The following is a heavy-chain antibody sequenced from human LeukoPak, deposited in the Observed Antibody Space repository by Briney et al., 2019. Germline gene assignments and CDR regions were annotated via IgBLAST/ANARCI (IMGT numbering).Heavy chain of an antibody. Sequence: PGGSLRLSCAASGFTFSSYEMNWVRQAPGKGLEWVSYISSTGTTIYYADSVRGRFTISRDNAKNSLYLQLNILSAEDTAVYYCAARRSSWDIDYWGQGTLVTVSS. V-gene: IGHV3-48*03. J-gene: IGHJ4*02. CDR1: GFTFSSYE. CDR2: ISSTGTTI. D-gene: IGHD6-13*01. CDR3: AARRSSWDIDY.